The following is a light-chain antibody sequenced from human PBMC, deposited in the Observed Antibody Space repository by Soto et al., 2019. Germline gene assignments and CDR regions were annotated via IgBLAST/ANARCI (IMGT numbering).Light chain of an antibody. Sequence: QSVLTQPPSVSGAPGQRVTISCTGSSSNIGAGYDVHWYQHLPETAPKLLMFGNSNRPSGVPDRFSGSKSGTSASLAITGLQAEDEADFYCQSYDSSLRAWVFGGGTKRTVL. J-gene: IGLJ3*02. CDR2: GNS. CDR1: SSNIGAGYD. CDR3: QSYDSSLRAWV. V-gene: IGLV1-40*01.